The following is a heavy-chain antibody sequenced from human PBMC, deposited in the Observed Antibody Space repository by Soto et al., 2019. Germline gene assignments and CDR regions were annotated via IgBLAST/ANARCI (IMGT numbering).Heavy chain of an antibody. J-gene: IGHJ4*02. CDR3: ATEPRIAPAGSCEY. Sequence: ASVKVSCKVSGCTLTELSMHWVRQDRGKGLEWMGGFDPEDGETIHAQKFHGRVTMTEDTTTDTAYMELISLRSEDTAVYYCATEPRIAPAGSCEYCVQGTRVTVFS. D-gene: IGHD6-13*01. V-gene: IGHV1-24*01. CDR2: FDPEDGET. CDR1: GCTLTELS.